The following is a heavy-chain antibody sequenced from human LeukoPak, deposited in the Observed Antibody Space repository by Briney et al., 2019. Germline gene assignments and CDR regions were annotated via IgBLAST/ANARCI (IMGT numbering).Heavy chain of an antibody. CDR2: IYYSGST. D-gene: IGHD3-22*01. CDR1: GGSISSYY. Sequence: SETLSLTCTVSGGSISSYYWSWIRQPLGKGLEWIGYIYYSGSTNYNPSLKSRVTISVDTSKNQFSLKLSSVTAADTAVYYCARARTVWYDSSGYRFDYWGQGTLVTVSS. CDR3: ARARTVWYDSSGYRFDY. J-gene: IGHJ4*02. V-gene: IGHV4-59*01.